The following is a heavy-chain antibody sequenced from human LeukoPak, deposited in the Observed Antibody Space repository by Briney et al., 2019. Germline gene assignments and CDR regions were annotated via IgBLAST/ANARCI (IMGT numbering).Heavy chain of an antibody. V-gene: IGHV1-18*01. J-gene: IGHJ4*02. CDR1: GYTFTSYG. CDR2: ISAYNGNT. CDR3: ATALVVRGAFDY. Sequence: ASVKVSCKASGYTFTSYGISWVRQAPGQGLEWMGWISAYNGNTNYAQKLQGRVTMTTDTSTSTAYMELRSLRSDDTAVYYCATALVVRGAFDYWGQGTLVTVSS. D-gene: IGHD3-10*01.